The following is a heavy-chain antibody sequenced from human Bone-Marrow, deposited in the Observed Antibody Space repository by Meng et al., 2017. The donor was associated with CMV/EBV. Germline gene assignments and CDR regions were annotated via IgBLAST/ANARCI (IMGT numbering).Heavy chain of an antibody. CDR3: TRAPPRWVYSGYDLFFDY. V-gene: IGHV3-49*04. J-gene: IGHJ4*02. D-gene: IGHD5-12*01. CDR2: IRSKAYGGTT. CDR1: GFTFGDYA. Sequence: GESLKISCTASGFTFGDYAMSWVRQAPGKGLEWVGFIRSKAYGGTTEYAASVKGRFTISRDDSKSIAYLQMNSLKTEDTAVYYCTRAPPRWVYSGYDLFFDYWGQGTLVTVSS.